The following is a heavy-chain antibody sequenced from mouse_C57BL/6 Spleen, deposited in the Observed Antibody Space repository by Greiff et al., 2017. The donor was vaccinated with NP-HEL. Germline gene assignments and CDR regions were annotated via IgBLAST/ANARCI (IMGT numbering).Heavy chain of an antibody. D-gene: IGHD1-1*01. CDR2: ISDGGSYT. Sequence: DVQLVESGGGLVKPGGSLKLSCAASGFTFSSYAMSWVRQTPEKRLEWVATISDGGSYTYYPDNVKGRFTISRDNAKNNLYLQMSHLKSEDTAMYDCARDGDYGSRYVGYFEVWGTGTTVTVSS. J-gene: IGHJ1*03. CDR3: ARDGDYGSRYVGYFEV. CDR1: GFTFSSYA. V-gene: IGHV5-4*01.